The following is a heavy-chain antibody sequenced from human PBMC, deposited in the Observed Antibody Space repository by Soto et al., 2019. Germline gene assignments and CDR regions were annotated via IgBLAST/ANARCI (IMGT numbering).Heavy chain of an antibody. CDR2: IYHSGST. Sequence: SETLSLTCIVSGGSISSGGYFGSWLRQPPGKGLEWIGYIYHSGSTYYNPSLKSRVSISVDRSKNQFSLKLSSVTAADTAVYYCARVRGPYCGGECYGPKRNWFASWGQGSLVTVSS. D-gene: IGHD2-21*01. V-gene: IGHV4-30-2*01. J-gene: IGHJ5*01. CDR3: ARVRGPYCGGECYGPKRNWFAS. CDR1: GGSISSGGYF.